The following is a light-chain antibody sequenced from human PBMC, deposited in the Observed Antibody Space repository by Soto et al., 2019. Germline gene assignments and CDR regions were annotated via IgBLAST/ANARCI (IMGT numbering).Light chain of an antibody. Sequence: QSALTQPASVSGSPGQSITISCTGTSSDVGGYDYVSWYQHHPGKVPKLIIYEVSKRPSGVSHRFSGSKSGNTAYLTISGLQTEDEADYYCSSYTTTSALVFGGGTKLTVL. CDR2: EVS. CDR1: SSDVGGYDY. CDR3: SSYTTTSALV. J-gene: IGLJ2*01. V-gene: IGLV2-14*01.